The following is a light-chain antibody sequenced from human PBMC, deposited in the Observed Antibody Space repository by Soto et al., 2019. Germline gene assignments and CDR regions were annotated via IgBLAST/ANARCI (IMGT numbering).Light chain of an antibody. CDR1: QSVRSNY. Sequence: DIVLTQSPYTLSLSLGERVTLSCRASQSVRSNYFACYQQQPDQAPRFLFYDASSRATGIPERCSGSGSGTNFTLTISRLEPEEFAVYYCQQYGSSTLTFGGGTKVEIK. CDR3: QQYGSSTLT. CDR2: DAS. J-gene: IGKJ4*01. V-gene: IGKV3-20*01.